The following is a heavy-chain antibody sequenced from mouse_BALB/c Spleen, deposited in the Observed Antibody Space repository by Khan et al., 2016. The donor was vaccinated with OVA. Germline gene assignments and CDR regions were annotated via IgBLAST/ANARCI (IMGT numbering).Heavy chain of an antibody. J-gene: IGHJ1*01. CDR3: ARNGNYWYFDF. CDR2: INTYTGEP. V-gene: IGHV9-3-1*01. Sequence: QIQLVQSGPELKKPGETVKISCKASGYTFTNYGMNWVKQAPGKGLKWMGWINTYTGEPTYADDFKGRFAFSFETSASTAYLQINNLKNEDTATSFCARNGNYWYFDFWGAGTTVTVSS. D-gene: IGHD2-1*01. CDR1: GYTFTNYG.